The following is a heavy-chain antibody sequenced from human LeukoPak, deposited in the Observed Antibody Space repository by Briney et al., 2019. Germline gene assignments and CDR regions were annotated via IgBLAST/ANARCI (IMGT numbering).Heavy chain of an antibody. V-gene: IGHV3-7*01. CDR1: GFTFSSYW. CDR2: INQDGSEK. J-gene: IGHJ4*02. D-gene: IGHD3-22*01. CDR3: ARDDSSAHYYFDH. Sequence: GGSLRLSCEASGFTFSSYWMSWVRQAPGKGLERVANINQDGSEKYYVDSVKGRFTVSRDNAKNSVYLQMNSLRAEDTAVYYCARDDSSAHYYFDHWGQGTPVTVSS.